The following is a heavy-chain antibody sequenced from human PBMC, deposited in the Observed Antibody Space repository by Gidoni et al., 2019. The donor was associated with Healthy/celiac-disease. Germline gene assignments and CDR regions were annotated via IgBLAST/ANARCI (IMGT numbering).Heavy chain of an antibody. V-gene: IGHV3-30-3*01. J-gene: IGHJ3*02. CDR3: ARDRSIAAADAFDI. CDR1: GFTFSSYA. CDR2: ISYDGSNK. Sequence: QVQLVESGGGVVQPGRSLSLSCAASGFTFSSYAMHWVRQAPGKGLEWVAVISYDGSNKYYADSVKGRFTISRDNSKNTLYLQMNSLRAEDTAVYYCARDRSIAAADAFDIWGQGTMVTVSS. D-gene: IGHD6-25*01.